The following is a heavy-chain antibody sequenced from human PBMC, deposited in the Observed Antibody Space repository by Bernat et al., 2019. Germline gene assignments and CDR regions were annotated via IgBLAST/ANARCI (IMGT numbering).Heavy chain of an antibody. D-gene: IGHD6-13*01. CDR3: ASGAAGVGGYYFDY. Sequence: QVQLVQSGAEVKKPGASVKVSCKASGYTFTGYYMHWVRQAPGQGLEWMGWINPNSGGTNYAQKFQGWITRTRETSISTAYMELRRRGADDTAVYYCASGAAGVGGYYFDYWGQGTLVTVSS. CDR2: INPNSGGT. J-gene: IGHJ4*02. V-gene: IGHV1-2*04. CDR1: GYTFTGYY.